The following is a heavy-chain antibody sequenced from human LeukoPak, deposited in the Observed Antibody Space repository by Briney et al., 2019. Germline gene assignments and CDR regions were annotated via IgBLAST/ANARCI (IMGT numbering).Heavy chain of an antibody. D-gene: IGHD2-2*02. V-gene: IGHV3-11*01. CDR2: ISSSGSTI. Sequence: PGGSLRLSCAASGFTFSDYYMSWIHQAPGKGLEWVSYISSSGSTIYYAVSVKGRFTISRDNPKNFLYMQMNSVRAEETAVYYCARGRYCSSTSCYNSFNYWGQGTLVTVSS. CDR1: GFTFSDYY. J-gene: IGHJ4*02. CDR3: ARGRYCSSTSCYNSFNY.